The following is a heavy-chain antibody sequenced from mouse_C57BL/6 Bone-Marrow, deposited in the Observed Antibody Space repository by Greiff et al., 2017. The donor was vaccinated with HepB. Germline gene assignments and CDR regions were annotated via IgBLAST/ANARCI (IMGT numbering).Heavy chain of an antibody. CDR3: TRDSFDYYFDY. J-gene: IGHJ2*03. Sequence: EVKLMESGGDLVKPGGSLKLSCAASGFTFSTSGMSWVRQTPDERLEWVATINTGGNYTYYPDSVKGRVTISKDTAKNTQFLLMNGLKSEDSAIYDCTRDSFDYYFDYRGQGTSLTVTS. CDR2: INTGGNYT. CDR1: GFTFSTSG. V-gene: IGHV5-6*01. D-gene: IGHD2-12*01.